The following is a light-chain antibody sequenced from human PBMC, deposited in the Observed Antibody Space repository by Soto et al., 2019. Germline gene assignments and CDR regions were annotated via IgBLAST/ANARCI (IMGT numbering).Light chain of an antibody. CDR3: HQSFGSVWT. V-gene: IGKV3-20*01. CDR2: GTS. Sequence: EIVLTQSPGTLSLSPGEGATLSCRASQNVVTSHFAWFQQKPGQAPRLLIYGTSIRAPGIPDRFSGSGSGTDFRLTISRLEPEDFAVYFCHQSFGSVWTFGQGTKVEI. CDR1: QNVVTSH. J-gene: IGKJ1*01.